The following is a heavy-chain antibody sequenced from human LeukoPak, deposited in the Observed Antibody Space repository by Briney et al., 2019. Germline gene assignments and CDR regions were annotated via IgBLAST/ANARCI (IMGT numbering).Heavy chain of an antibody. J-gene: IGHJ4*02. CDR2: INHSGST. CDR3: ARRRNSYGSYDY. D-gene: IGHD5-18*01. Sequence: SETLSLTCAVYGGSFSVYYWSWIRQPPGKGLEWIGEINHSGSTNYNPSLKSRVTISVDTSKNQFSLKLSSVTAADTAVYYCARRRNSYGSYDYWGQGTLVTVSS. CDR1: GGSFSVYY. V-gene: IGHV4-34*01.